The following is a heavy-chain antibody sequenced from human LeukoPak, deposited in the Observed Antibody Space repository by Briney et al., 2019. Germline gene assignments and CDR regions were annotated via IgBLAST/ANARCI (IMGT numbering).Heavy chain of an antibody. V-gene: IGHV3-30*02. Sequence: PGGSLRLSCAASGFTVSSNYMSWVRQAPGKGLEWVTFIRYDGGNKYYADSVKGRFTISRDNSKNTLYLQINTLRAEDTAVYYCAKGEADLDYWGQGTLVTVSS. CDR3: AKGEADLDY. J-gene: IGHJ4*02. CDR2: IRYDGGNK. CDR1: GFTVSSNY. D-gene: IGHD1-26*01.